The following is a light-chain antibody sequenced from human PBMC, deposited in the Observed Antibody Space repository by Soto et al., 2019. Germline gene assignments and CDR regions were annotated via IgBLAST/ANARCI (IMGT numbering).Light chain of an antibody. CDR1: QSVSID. J-gene: IGKJ1*01. Sequence: EIVMTQSPATVPVSPGERVTLSCRASQSVSIDLAWYQQKPGQAPRLLIYGASTRATDIPPSFTGSGSGTDFTISISRLQHEDLAVYSCQQYGSSPGTFGKGTKVDIK. CDR2: GAS. CDR3: QQYGSSPGT. V-gene: IGKV3-15*01.